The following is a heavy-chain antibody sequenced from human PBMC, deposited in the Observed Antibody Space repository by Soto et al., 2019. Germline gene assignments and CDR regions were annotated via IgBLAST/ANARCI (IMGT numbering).Heavy chain of an antibody. V-gene: IGHV1-69*01. CDR3: AGSSRAYSSGWYNPDFDY. Sequence: QVQLVQSGAEVKKPGSSVKVSCKASGGTFSSYAISWVRQAPGQGLEWMGGIIPIFGTANYAQKFQGRVTITADESTSTAYMELSSLRSEDTAVYYCAGSSRAYSSGWYNPDFDYWGQGTLVTVSS. CDR2: IIPIFGTA. D-gene: IGHD6-19*01. CDR1: GGTFSSYA. J-gene: IGHJ4*02.